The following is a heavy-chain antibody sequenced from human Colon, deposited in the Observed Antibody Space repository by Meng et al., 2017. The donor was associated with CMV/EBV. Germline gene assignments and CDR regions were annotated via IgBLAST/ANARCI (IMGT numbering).Heavy chain of an antibody. CDR3: AREGGGISAVLRSDYYGLDV. J-gene: IGHJ6*02. V-gene: IGHV4-61*01. D-gene: IGHD6-13*01. CDR1: GGSVGTGSYY. Sequence: ESLKISCTVSGGSVGTGSYYWSWIRQSPGKGLEWIGYIYYRGSSNYNPSLKSRVTMSIDTSKNQFALKLTSVTAADTAVYYCAREGGGISAVLRSDYYGLDVWGQGIAVTVSS. CDR2: IYYRGSS.